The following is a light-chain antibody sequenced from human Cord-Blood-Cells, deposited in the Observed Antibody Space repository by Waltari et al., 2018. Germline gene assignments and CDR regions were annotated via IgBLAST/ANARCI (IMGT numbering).Light chain of an antibody. CDR3: QQYFSTPLT. V-gene: IGKV4-1*01. CDR2: WDS. CDR1: PSVLYSSNTKNY. J-gene: IGKJ3*01. Sequence: DIVMTQSPDSLGVSLGERATIHCTSSPSVLYSSNTKNYLAWYPRKPGQPPNLSIYWDSTREVEVPDRFSGSGSGTYFTLTISSLQAEDVAVYYCQQYFSTPLTFGPVTKVDIK.